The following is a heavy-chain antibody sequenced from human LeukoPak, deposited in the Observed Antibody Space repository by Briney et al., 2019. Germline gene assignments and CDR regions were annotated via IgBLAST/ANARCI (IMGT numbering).Heavy chain of an antibody. CDR3: AREGFTMVRGVINSLHAFDI. Sequence: SETLSLTCAVYSGSFSGYFWSWIRQPPGKGLEWIGEINHSGSTNYNPSLKSRVTISVDTSKNQFSLKLSSVTAADTAVYYCAREGFTMVRGVINSLHAFDIWGQGTMVTVSS. V-gene: IGHV4-34*01. D-gene: IGHD3-10*01. CDR2: INHSGST. CDR1: SGSFSGYF. J-gene: IGHJ3*02.